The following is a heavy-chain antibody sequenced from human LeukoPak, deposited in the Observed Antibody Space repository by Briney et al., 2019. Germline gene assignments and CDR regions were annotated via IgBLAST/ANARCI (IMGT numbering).Heavy chain of an antibody. V-gene: IGHV3-23*01. D-gene: IGHD2-15*01. CDR2: ISGNGGST. CDR1: GFTFSSYG. J-gene: IGHJ3*02. Sequence: GGSLRLSCAASGFTFSSYGMNWVRQAPGKGLEWVSGISGNGGSTYYADSVKGRFTISRNSLRAEDTAVYYCAKGTYCSGGRCYLDPIDAFDIWGQGTMVTVSS. CDR3: AKGTYCSGGRCYLDPIDAFDI.